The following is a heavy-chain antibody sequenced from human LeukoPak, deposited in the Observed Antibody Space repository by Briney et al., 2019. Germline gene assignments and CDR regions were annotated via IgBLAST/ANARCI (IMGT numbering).Heavy chain of an antibody. CDR1: GFTFSSYA. CDR2: LYSGGSI. J-gene: IGHJ4*02. CDR3: ARSPIAVAGQNTFDY. D-gene: IGHD6-19*01. V-gene: IGHV3-66*01. Sequence: QSGGSLRLSCAASGFTFSSYAMSWVRQAPGKGLEWVSVLYSGGSIYYADSVKGRFTISRDNSKNTLYLQMNSLRAEDTAVYYCARSPIAVAGQNTFDYWGQGSLVTVSS.